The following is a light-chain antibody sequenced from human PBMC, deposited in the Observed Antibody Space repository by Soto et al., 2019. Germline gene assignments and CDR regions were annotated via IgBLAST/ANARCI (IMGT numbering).Light chain of an antibody. CDR3: QQPANWPPG. V-gene: IGKV3-11*01. CDR1: QSVSIQ. J-gene: IGKJ5*01. CDR2: DAS. Sequence: ETVLTQSPATLSLSPGERATLSCRASQSVSIQLAWYQQKPGQTPRLLIYDASKRATGVPARFSGSQSGTDFTLTISSLEPEDFALYYCQQPANWPPGFGQGTRLEIK.